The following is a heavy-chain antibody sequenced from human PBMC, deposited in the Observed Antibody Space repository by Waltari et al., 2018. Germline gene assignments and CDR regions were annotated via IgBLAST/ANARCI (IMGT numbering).Heavy chain of an antibody. Sequence: QVQLVQSGAEVKKPGASVKVSCKASGYTFTGYYMHWVRQAPGQGLEWMGWINPNSGGTNYAQKFQGRVTMTRDTSISTAYMELSRLRSDDTAVYYCARDWAKQVRGSSRYYYYGMDVWGHGTTVTVSS. CDR1: GYTFTGYY. D-gene: IGHD3-10*01. CDR3: ARDWAKQVRGSSRYYYYGMDV. J-gene: IGHJ6*02. V-gene: IGHV1-2*02. CDR2: INPNSGGT.